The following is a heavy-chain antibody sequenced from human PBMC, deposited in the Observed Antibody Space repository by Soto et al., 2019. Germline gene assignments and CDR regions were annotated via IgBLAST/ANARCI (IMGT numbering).Heavy chain of an antibody. CDR3: ARDKSTTTVTTFWFDP. CDR1: GGTFSSYA. CDR2: IIPIFGTA. D-gene: IGHD4-17*01. J-gene: IGHJ5*02. Sequence: SVKVSCKASGGTFSSYAISWVRQAPGQGLEWMGGIIPIFGTANYAQKFQGRVTITADESTSTAYMELSSLRSEDTAVYYCARDKSTTTVTTFWFDPWGQGXLVTVYS. V-gene: IGHV1-69*13.